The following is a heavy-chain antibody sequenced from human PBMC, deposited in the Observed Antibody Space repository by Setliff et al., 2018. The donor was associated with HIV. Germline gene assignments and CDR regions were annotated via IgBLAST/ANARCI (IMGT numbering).Heavy chain of an antibody. Sequence: ASVKVSCKVFGYTLTELSIHWVRQAPGKGLEWMGGFDPEDAETIYAQKFQGRVTMTEDTSIDTAHMELSSLRSEDTAVYYCARDGGDTAMVSYYYYYYMDVWGKGTTVTVSS. CDR3: ARDGGDTAMVSYYYYYYMDV. J-gene: IGHJ6*03. D-gene: IGHD5-18*01. CDR1: GYTLTELS. CDR2: FDPEDAET. V-gene: IGHV1-24*01.